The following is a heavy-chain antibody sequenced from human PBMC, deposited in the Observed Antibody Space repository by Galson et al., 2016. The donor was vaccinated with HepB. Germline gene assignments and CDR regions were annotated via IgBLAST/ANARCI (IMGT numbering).Heavy chain of an antibody. CDR1: GFTFKNYA. J-gene: IGHJ3*02. CDR3: AKDLDIVASNDASDI. V-gene: IGHV3-23*01. CDR2: IIGSGAGT. D-gene: IGHD5-12*01. Sequence: SLRLSCAASGFTFKNYAMNWVRQAPGKGLEWVSGIIGSGAGTYYADSVKGRFTISRDNSKSTLYLQMNSLRAEDTAIYYCAKDLDIVASNDASDIWGQGKMVTVAS.